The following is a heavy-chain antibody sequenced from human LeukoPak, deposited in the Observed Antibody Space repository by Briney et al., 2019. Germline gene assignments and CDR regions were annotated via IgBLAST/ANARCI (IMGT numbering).Heavy chain of an antibody. CDR1: GLTVSSHY. CDR3: ARTYGDYDYYYGMDV. Sequence: PGGSLRLSCAASGLTVSSHYMTWVRQAPGKGLEWVSVIDSGGSTNSADSVKGRFSVSRDNSKTTLYLQMNSLRVEDTAVYYCARTYGDYDYYYGMDVWGQGTTVTVSS. V-gene: IGHV3-66*01. D-gene: IGHD4-17*01. CDR2: IDSGGST. J-gene: IGHJ6*01.